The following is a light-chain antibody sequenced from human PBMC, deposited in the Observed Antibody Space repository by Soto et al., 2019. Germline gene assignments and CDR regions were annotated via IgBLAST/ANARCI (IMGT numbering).Light chain of an antibody. Sequence: EIVLTQSPATLSVSPGERATLSCRASQSVSSNLAWYQHKPGQAPRLLIYGAYSRATGVPARFSGSGSGTEFTPTISSLQSDDFAVYYCLQYDKWPPWTFGQGTKVDIK. CDR3: LQYDKWPPWT. CDR1: QSVSSN. J-gene: IGKJ1*01. V-gene: IGKV3-15*01. CDR2: GAY.